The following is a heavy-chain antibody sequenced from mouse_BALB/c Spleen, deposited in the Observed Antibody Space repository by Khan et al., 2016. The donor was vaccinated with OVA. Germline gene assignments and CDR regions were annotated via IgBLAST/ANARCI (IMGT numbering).Heavy chain of an antibody. D-gene: IGHD4-1*01. Sequence: EVELVESGGGLVQPGGSRKLSCAASGFTFSDYGMAWVRQAPGKGPEWVAFISNLAYSIYYADTVTGRFTISRETAKNTLYLEMSSLRSEDTAMEYCARNWSDENWGQGTLCNGSA. CDR2: ISNLAYSI. CDR1: GFTFSDYG. CDR3: ARNWSDEN. J-gene: IGHJ3*01. V-gene: IGHV5-15*02.